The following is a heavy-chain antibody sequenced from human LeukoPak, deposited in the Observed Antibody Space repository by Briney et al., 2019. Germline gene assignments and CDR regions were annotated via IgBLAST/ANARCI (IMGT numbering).Heavy chain of an antibody. J-gene: IGHJ1*01. CDR3: ARVLGYCSGGGCSEYFQH. V-gene: IGHV4-59*01. D-gene: IGHD2-15*01. CDR2: IYYSGST. CDR1: GGSISSYY. Sequence: PSETLSLTCTVSGGSISSYYWSWIRQPPGKGLEWIGYIYYSGSTNYNPSLRSRVTISVDTSKNQFSLKLSSVTAADTAVYYCARVLGYCSGGGCSEYFQHWGQGTLVTVSS.